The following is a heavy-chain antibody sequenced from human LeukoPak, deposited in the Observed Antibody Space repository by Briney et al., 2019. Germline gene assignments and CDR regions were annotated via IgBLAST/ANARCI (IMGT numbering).Heavy chain of an antibody. CDR3: ARESGSVRYFDWLWYFDY. CDR2: INAGNGDT. V-gene: IGHV1-3*01. D-gene: IGHD3-9*01. CDR1: GYTFNSYD. Sequence: GASVKVSCKASGYTFNSYDIHWLRQAPGQRLEWMGWINAGNGDTKYSQKFQGKVTITRDTSASTDYMELSSLRSEDTAVYYCARESGSVRYFDWLWYFDYWGQGTLVTVSS. J-gene: IGHJ4*02.